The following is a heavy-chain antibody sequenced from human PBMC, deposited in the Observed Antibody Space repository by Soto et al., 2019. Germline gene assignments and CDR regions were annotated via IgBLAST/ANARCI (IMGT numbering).Heavy chain of an antibody. CDR2: IIPIFGTA. CDR1: GGTFSSYS. Sequence: ASVQVSCKASGGTFSSYSSNWLRQAPGQGLEGMGGIIPIFGTANYAQKFQGRVTITADESTSTAYMELSSLRSEDTAVYYCAREGSHGTRYYYYGMDVWGQGATVTVSS. D-gene: IGHD3-16*01. V-gene: IGHV1-69*13. CDR3: AREGSHGTRYYYYGMDV. J-gene: IGHJ6*02.